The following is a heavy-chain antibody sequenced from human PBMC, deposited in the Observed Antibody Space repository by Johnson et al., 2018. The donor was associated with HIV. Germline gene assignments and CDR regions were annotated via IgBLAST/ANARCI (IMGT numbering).Heavy chain of an antibody. V-gene: IGHV3-30*09. Sequence: QVQLVESGGGVVQPGRSLRLSCAASGFTFSSYAMHWVRQAPGKGLEWVAVISYDGSNKYYADSVRGRFAISRDNSKNPLYRQMNSLRAEETAVYSCARQTLRAFDIWGQGTMVTVSS. CDR2: ISYDGSNK. CDR1: GFTFSSYA. J-gene: IGHJ3*02. CDR3: ARQTLRAFDI.